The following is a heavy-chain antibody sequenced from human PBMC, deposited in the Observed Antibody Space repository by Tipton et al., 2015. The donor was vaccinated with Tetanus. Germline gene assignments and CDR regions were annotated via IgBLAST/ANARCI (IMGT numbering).Heavy chain of an antibody. V-gene: IGHV4-4*07. CDR1: GGSLNTFY. Sequence: LRLSCTVSGGSLNTFYWNWIRQPAGKGLEWIGRVYSSGSTNYNPPLKSRVPMSIDASKNQFSLELTSVTAADTAVYYCARDFRERSGTYYSYYYTMDVWGQGTTVTVSS. D-gene: IGHD1-26*01. CDR3: ARDFRERSGTYYSYYYTMDV. J-gene: IGHJ6*02. CDR2: VYSSGST.